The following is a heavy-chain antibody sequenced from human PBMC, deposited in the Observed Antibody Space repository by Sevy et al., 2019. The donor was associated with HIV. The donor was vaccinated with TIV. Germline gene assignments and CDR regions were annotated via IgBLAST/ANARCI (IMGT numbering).Heavy chain of an antibody. J-gene: IGHJ6*02. V-gene: IGHV3-7*03. CDR2: IKVDGSEK. Sequence: GGSLRLSCAVSGFTFRSYWMSWVRQAPGKGLEWVAHIKVDGSEKYHVDSVKGGFTISRDNAKNSLFRQMNCLRVEDTAVYYCGRDCSSTSCLWGLDVWGQGTAGTVSS. CDR1: GFTFRSYW. D-gene: IGHD2-2*01. CDR3: GRDCSSTSCLWGLDV.